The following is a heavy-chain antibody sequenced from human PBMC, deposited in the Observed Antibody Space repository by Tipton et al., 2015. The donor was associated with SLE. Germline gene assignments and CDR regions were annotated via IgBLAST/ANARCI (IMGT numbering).Heavy chain of an antibody. Sequence: SLRLSCAASGFSFHDYAMHWVRQAPGKGLEWVSGISWDSGTIGYADSVKGRFTISRDNAKNSLYLQMNSLRGDDTALYYCARYGWYGLYYFDYWGQGTLVTVSS. CDR2: ISWDSGTI. V-gene: IGHV3-9*01. J-gene: IGHJ4*02. D-gene: IGHD6-19*01. CDR3: ARYGWYGLYYFDY. CDR1: GFSFHDYA.